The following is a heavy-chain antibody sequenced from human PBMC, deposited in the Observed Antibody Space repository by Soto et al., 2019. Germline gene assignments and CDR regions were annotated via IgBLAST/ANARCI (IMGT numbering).Heavy chain of an antibody. J-gene: IGHJ5*02. CDR2: IIPIFGTA. CDR1: GGTFSSYA. D-gene: IGHD3-3*01. Sequence: SVKVSCKASGGTFSSYAISWVRQAPGQGLEWMGGIIPIFGTANYAQKFQGRVTTTADESTSTAYMELSSLRSEDTAVYYCAREVTIFGVVGWFDPWGQGTLVTVSS. CDR3: AREVTIFGVVGWFDP. V-gene: IGHV1-69*13.